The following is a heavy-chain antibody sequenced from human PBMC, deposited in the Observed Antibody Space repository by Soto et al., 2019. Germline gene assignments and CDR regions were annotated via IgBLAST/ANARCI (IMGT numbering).Heavy chain of an antibody. J-gene: IGHJ4*02. CDR3: ARAMGVAAAPDF. D-gene: IGHD6-13*01. Sequence: VASVKVSCKASGFTFTSSAVQWVRQARGQRLEWIGWIVVGSGNTNYAQKFQERVTITRDMSTSTAYMELNSVTPEDTAVYFCARAMGVAAAPDFWGQGTLVTVSS. CDR2: IVVGSGNT. V-gene: IGHV1-58*01. CDR1: GFTFTSSA.